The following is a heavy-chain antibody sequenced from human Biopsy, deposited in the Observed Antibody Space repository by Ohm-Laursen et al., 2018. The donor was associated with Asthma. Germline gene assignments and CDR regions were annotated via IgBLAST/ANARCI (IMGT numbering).Heavy chain of an antibody. J-gene: IGHJ6*02. Sequence: VASVKVSCKTSGYTFNSAGITWVRQAPGQGLEWMGWISVYNGNTKVAQKLQDRVTMITDTSTSTAYMELRSLRSDDTAVYFCARAVVYSHYYGIEVWGQGTTVTAS. CDR3: ARAVVYSHYYGIEV. D-gene: IGHD4-23*01. CDR1: GYTFNSAG. CDR2: ISVYNGNT. V-gene: IGHV1-18*01.